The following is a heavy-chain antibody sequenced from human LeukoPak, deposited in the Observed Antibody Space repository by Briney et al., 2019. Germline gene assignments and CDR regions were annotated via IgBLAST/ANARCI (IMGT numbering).Heavy chain of an antibody. CDR2: IKQDGSEK. J-gene: IGHJ6*02. V-gene: IGHV3-7*01. CDR1: GFTFSSYW. CDR3: ARSHQLLGYGMDV. D-gene: IGHD2-2*01. Sequence: GGSLRLSCAASGFTFSSYWMHWVRQVPGKGLVWVANIKQDGSEKCYVDSVKGRFTIPRDNAKNSLYLQMNSLRAEDTAVYYCARSHQLLGYGMDVWGQGTTVTVSS.